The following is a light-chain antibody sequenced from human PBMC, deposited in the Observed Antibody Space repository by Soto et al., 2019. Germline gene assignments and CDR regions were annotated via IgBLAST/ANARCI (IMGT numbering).Light chain of an antibody. CDR2: DAS. CDR1: QSVSSY. V-gene: IGKV3-11*01. Sequence: EIVLTQSPATLSLSPGERATLSCRASQSVSSYLAWYQQKPGQAPRLLIYDASNRATGIPARFSGSGSGTDVTLTISNLEPEDFAVYYCQQRSNWPLTFGGGTKLEIK. J-gene: IGKJ4*01. CDR3: QQRSNWPLT.